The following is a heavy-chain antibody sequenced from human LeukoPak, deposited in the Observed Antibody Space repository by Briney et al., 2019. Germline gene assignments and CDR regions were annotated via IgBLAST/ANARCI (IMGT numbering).Heavy chain of an antibody. CDR1: GYTFTSYA. CDR3: AREYEDIVVVPAGGYYGMDV. J-gene: IGHJ6*04. CDR2: INAGNGNT. V-gene: IGHV1-3*01. Sequence: GASVTVSCKASGYTFTSYAMHWVRQAPGQRLEWMGWINAGNGNTKYSQKFQGRVTITRDTSASTAYMELSSLRSEDTALYYCAREYEDIVVVPAGGYYGMDVWGKGTTVTVSS. D-gene: IGHD2-2*01.